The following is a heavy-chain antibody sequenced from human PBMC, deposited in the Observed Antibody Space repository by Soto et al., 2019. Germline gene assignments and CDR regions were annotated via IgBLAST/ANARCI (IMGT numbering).Heavy chain of an antibody. J-gene: IGHJ2*01. CDR2: ISAYNGNK. CDR1: GYPFPSYG. D-gene: IGHD4-17*01. Sequence: GSSVKVSCKASGYPFPSYGISWVRQAPGQGLEWVGWISAYNGNKNYEQKLPGRVPMTTDTPTSTAYMELMSLRSDDTDVYYCARGGDYGGKYWYFELWGRGTLVTVSS. CDR3: ARGGDYGGKYWYFEL. V-gene: IGHV1-18*01.